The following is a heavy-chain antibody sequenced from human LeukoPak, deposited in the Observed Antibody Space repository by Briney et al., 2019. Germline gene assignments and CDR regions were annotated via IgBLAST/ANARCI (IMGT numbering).Heavy chain of an antibody. D-gene: IGHD6-13*01. CDR2: ISGSGGST. V-gene: IGHV3-23*01. CDR3: AKELIAAADA. Sequence: GGSLRLSCAASGFTFTSYAMSWVRHTPRERVEWVSAISGSGGSTYYADSVKGRFTISRDNSKNTLYLQMNSLRAEDTAVYYCAKELIAAADAWGQGTLVTVSS. CDR1: GFTFTSYA. J-gene: IGHJ5*02.